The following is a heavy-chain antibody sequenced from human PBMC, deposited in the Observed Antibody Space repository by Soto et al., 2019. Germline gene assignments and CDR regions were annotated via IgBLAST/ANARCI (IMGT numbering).Heavy chain of an antibody. CDR3: ARQPYQNDAFDI. Sequence: QLQLQESGSGLVKPSQTLSLTCAVSGGSISSGGYSWSWIRLPPGKDLEWIGYIYPSGSTYYNPSLKSRVTISVDGSKNQLSLKLSSVTAADTAVYYFARQPYQNDAFDIWGQGTMVTVSS. J-gene: IGHJ3*02. V-gene: IGHV4-30-2*01. CDR2: IYPSGST. CDR1: GGSISSGGYS. D-gene: IGHD2-2*01.